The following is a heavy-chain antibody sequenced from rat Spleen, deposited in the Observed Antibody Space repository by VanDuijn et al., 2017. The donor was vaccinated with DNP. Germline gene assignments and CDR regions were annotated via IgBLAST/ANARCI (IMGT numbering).Heavy chain of an antibody. Sequence: EVQLVESGGGLVQPGRSLKLSCAASGFTFSDYNMAWVRQAPKKGLEWVATIIYDGSRTYYRDSVKGRFTMSRDNAKSTLYLQMESLRSEDTATYYCATHPRIAAMSGWFTYWGQGTLVTVSS. V-gene: IGHV5S10*01. CDR3: ATHPRIAAMSGWFTY. D-gene: IGHD1-2*01. J-gene: IGHJ3*01. CDR1: GFTFSDYN. CDR2: IIYDGSRT.